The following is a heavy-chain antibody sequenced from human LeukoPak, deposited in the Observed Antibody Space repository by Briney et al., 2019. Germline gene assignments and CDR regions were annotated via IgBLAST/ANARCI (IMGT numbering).Heavy chain of an antibody. V-gene: IGHV4-59*01. CDR1: GGSISSYY. CDR3: ARGRPGAFDY. D-gene: IGHD2-2*01. Sequence: PETLSLTCTVSGGSISSYYWSWIRQPPGKGLEWIGYIYYSGSTNYNPSLKSRVTISVDTSKNQFSLKLSSVTAADTAVYYCARGRPGAFDYWGQGTLVTVSS. CDR2: IYYSGST. J-gene: IGHJ4*02.